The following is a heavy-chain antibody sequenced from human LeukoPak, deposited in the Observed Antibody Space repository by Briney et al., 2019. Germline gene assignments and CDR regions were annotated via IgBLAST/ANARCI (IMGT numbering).Heavy chain of an antibody. CDR3: ARSGADNWNYEFDY. CDR1: GYTFNTYA. Sequence: ASVKVSCKASGYTFNTYAMNWVRQAPGQGLEWMGWINTNTGKPTSVQGFRGRFDFSLDTSVSTAYLHISSLKTEDTAVYYCARSGADNWNYEFDYWGQGTLVTVSS. CDR2: INTNTGKP. V-gene: IGHV7-4-1*02. J-gene: IGHJ4*02. D-gene: IGHD1-7*01.